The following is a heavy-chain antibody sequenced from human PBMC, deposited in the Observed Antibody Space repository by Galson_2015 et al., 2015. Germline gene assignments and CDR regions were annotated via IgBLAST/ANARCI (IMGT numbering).Heavy chain of an antibody. Sequence: SLRLSCAASGFTFSSYAMSWVRQAPGKGLEWVSAISGSGGSTYYADSVKGRFTISRDNSKNTLYLQMNSLRAEDTAVYYCATIVVVVAAPYYFDYWGQGTLVTVSS. CDR3: ATIVVVVAAPYYFDY. J-gene: IGHJ4*02. CDR1: GFTFSSYA. D-gene: IGHD2-15*01. V-gene: IGHV3-23*01. CDR2: ISGSGGST.